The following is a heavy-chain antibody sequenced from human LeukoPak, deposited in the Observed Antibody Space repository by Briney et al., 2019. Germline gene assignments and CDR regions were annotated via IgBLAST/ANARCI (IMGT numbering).Heavy chain of an antibody. Sequence: ASVKVSCKASGYTFTGYYMHWVRQAPGQGLEWMGWINPNSGGTNYAQKFQGRVTMTRVTSISTAYMELSRLRSDDTAVYYCLGMATITGAFDIWGQGAMVTVSS. J-gene: IGHJ3*02. D-gene: IGHD5-24*01. CDR1: GYTFTGYY. CDR2: INPNSGGT. CDR3: LGMATITGAFDI. V-gene: IGHV1-2*02.